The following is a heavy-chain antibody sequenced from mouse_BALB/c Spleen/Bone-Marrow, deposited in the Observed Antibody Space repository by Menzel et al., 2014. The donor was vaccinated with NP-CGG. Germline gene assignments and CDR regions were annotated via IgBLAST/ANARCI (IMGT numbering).Heavy chain of an antibody. Sequence: EVQLQQSGPGLVKPSQSLSLTCTVTGYSITSDCAWNWIRQFPGNKLEWMGYISYSGSSSYIPSLKSRISITRDTSKNQFFLQLNSVTTEDTATYYCARSAYYGNGAMDYWGQGTSVIVSS. CDR2: ISYSGSS. J-gene: IGHJ4*01. V-gene: IGHV3-2*02. CDR1: GYSITSDCA. D-gene: IGHD2-10*01. CDR3: ARSAYYGNGAMDY.